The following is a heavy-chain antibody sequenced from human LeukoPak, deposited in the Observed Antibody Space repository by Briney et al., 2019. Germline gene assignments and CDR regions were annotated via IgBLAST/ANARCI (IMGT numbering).Heavy chain of an antibody. CDR1: GFIFSNYG. Sequence: GGSLRLSCAASGFIFSNYGMHWVRQAPGKGLEWVAVISYDGSYKYYADSVKGRFTISRDNVNNMLYLHMNSLRAEDTAVYYCASFGISWRSSYWGQGTLVTVSS. D-gene: IGHD2-21*01. V-gene: IGHV3-33*08. CDR3: ASFGISWRSSY. J-gene: IGHJ4*02. CDR2: ISYDGSYK.